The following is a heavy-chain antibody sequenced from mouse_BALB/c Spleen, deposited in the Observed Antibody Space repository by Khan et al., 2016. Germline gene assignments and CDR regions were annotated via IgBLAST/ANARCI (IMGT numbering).Heavy chain of an antibody. J-gene: IGHJ2*01. V-gene: IGHV1S81*02. CDR3: AISLSDYDSDY. CDR1: GYTFTSYW. D-gene: IGHD2-4*01. CDR2: INPSNGRT. Sequence: QVQRKQTGAELVKPGASVKLSCKASGYTFTSYWMHWVKQRPGQGLERIGEINPSNGRTNNNEKFKSKATLTVDKSSSTAYMQLSSLTTEDSAVFYCAISLSDYDSDYWGHVTTLPVSS.